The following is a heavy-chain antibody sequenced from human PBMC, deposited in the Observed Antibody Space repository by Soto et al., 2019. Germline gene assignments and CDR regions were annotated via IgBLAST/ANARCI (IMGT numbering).Heavy chain of an antibody. Sequence: PGGSLRLSCAASGFTFSSYGMHWVRQAPGKGLEWVANIKQDGSETYYVDSVKGRFTISRDNTKNSLYLQMNSLRAEDTAVYYCARDVYSFWGQGTLVTVSS. CDR2: IKQDGSET. V-gene: IGHV3-7*01. CDR1: GFTFSSYG. D-gene: IGHD5-18*01. J-gene: IGHJ4*02. CDR3: ARDVYSF.